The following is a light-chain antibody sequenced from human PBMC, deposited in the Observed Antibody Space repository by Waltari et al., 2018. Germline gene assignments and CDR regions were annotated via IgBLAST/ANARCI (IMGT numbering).Light chain of an antibody. Sequence: IQITQSPPSLPASVGDRVTITCRASKNVSNYSNWYHQKPGKAAKLLIYKASTLQRGFPSRISGSGSGTDYTFTLSGLRTEDVASYYCQHNDGTPRTFGQGTKVEIK. CDR3: QHNDGTPRT. V-gene: IGKV1-39*01. CDR2: KAS. CDR1: KNVSNY. J-gene: IGKJ1*01.